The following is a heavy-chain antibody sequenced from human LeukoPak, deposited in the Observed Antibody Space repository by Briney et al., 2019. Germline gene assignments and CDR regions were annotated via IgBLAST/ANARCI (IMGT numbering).Heavy chain of an antibody. CDR2: ISGSGGST. V-gene: IGHV3-23*01. CDR3: AKTGILWWDTWYFDL. J-gene: IGHJ2*01. CDR1: GFTFSSYA. D-gene: IGHD2-21*01. Sequence: GGSLRLSCAASGFTFSSYAMSWVRQAPGKGLEWVSAISGSGGSTYYADSVKGRFTISRDNSKNTLYLQMNSLRAEDTAVYYCAKTGILWWDTWYFDLWGRGTLVTVSS.